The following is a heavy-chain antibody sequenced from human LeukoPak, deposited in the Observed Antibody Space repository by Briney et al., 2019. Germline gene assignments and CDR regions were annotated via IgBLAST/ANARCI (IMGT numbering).Heavy chain of an antibody. D-gene: IGHD1-26*01. V-gene: IGHV3-48*04. CDR3: ARDGEPPHIVGAAYYFDY. CDR1: GFTFSSYS. J-gene: IGHJ4*02. Sequence: GGSLRLSCAASGFTFSSYSMNWVRQAPGKGLEWVSYISSSSSTIYYADSVKGRFTISRDNAKNSLYLQMNSLRAEDTAVYNCARDGEPPHIVGAAYYFDYWGQGTLVTVSS. CDR2: ISSSSSTI.